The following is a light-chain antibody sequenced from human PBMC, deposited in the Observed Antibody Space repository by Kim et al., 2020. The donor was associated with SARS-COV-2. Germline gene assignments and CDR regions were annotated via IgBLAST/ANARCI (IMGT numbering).Light chain of an antibody. Sequence: GQSITISCTGTNSDVGGFNFVSWYQHHPGKAPKLMIYDVSKRPSGVSNRFSGSKSGNSASLTISGLQAEDEADYYCTSYTSTYTFVFGTGTKVTVL. CDR2: DVS. J-gene: IGLJ1*01. CDR3: TSYTSTYTFV. V-gene: IGLV2-14*03. CDR1: NSDVGGFNF.